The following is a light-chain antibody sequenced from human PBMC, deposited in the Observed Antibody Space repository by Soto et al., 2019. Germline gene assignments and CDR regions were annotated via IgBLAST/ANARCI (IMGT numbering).Light chain of an antibody. V-gene: IGKV1-17*01. J-gene: IGKJ3*01. CDR2: AAS. CDR3: IQHNSYPFT. CDR1: QGIRND. Sequence: DIQMTQFPSSLSASVGDRVTITCRASQGIRNDIGWYQQKPGKAPKRLIYAASSFQGGVPSRFNGSGSGTEFTLTISILQPEHFASYYSIQHNSYPFTFRPGTKVDIK.